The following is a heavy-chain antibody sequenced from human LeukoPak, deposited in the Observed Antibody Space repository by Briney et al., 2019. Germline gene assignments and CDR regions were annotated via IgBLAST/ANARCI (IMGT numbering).Heavy chain of an antibody. J-gene: IGHJ4*02. CDR1: GFTFSSYW. CDR3: ARDFSEWLPPNY. V-gene: IGHV3-7*01. Sequence: GESLRLSCAASGFTFSSYWMSWVRQAPGKGLEWVANIKQDGSEKYYVDSVKGRFTISRDNAKNSLYLQMDSLRAEDTAVYYCARDFSEWLPPNYWGQGTLVTVSS. D-gene: IGHD6-19*01. CDR2: IKQDGSEK.